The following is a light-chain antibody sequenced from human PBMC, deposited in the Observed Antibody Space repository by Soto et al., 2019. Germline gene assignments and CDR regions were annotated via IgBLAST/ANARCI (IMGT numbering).Light chain of an antibody. J-gene: IGLJ1*01. Sequence: QSALTQPPSASWTPGQRVAISCSGGSSNIGGNSVTWYQQLPGTAPKLLIYISNRRPSGVPDRFSGSKSGTSASLAISGLQSEDEADYYCAAWDDSLNGHVFGSGTKVTVL. CDR1: SSNIGGNS. V-gene: IGLV1-44*01. CDR3: AAWDDSLNGHV. CDR2: ISN.